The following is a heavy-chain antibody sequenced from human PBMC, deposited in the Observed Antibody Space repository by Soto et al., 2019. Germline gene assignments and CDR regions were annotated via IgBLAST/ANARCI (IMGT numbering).Heavy chain of an antibody. CDR3: LKDPNGDYVGAFDS. J-gene: IGHJ4*02. CDR2: IGGSGIIT. Sequence: ETLSLTCTVSGGSISSSRCHWGWIRQPPGKGLEWVSSIGGSGIITYYTDSVKGRFTISRDNSGNTLFLHMNSLRADDTAVYYCLKDPNGDYVGAFDSRAQRTLVTGSS. CDR1: GGSISSSRCH. V-gene: IGHV3-23*01. D-gene: IGHD4-17*01.